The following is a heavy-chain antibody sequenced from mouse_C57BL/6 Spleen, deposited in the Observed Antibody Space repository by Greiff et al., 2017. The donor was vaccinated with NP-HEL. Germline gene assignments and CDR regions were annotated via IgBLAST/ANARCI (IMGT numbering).Heavy chain of an antibody. CDR3: TTVERDFDY. CDR2: IDPENGDT. Sequence: EVKLQESGAELVRPGASVKLSCTASGFNIKDDYMHWVKQRPEQGLEWIGWIDPENGDTEYASKFQGKATITADTSSNTAYLQLSSLTSEDTAVYYCTTVERDFDYWGQGTTLTVSS. D-gene: IGHD1-1*01. J-gene: IGHJ2*01. CDR1: GFNIKDDY. V-gene: IGHV14-4*01.